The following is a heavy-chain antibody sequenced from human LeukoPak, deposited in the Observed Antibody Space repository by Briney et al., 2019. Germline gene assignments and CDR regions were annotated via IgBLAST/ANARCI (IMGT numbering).Heavy chain of an antibody. Sequence: GGSLRLSCAIYGFTISSYGGMHWVRQAPGKGLEWVAVISYDGSNKYYADSVKGRFTISRDNSKNTLYLQMNSLRAEDTAVYYCAKDGASGSYYFDYWGQGTLVTVSS. J-gene: IGHJ4*02. CDR1: GFTISSYG. D-gene: IGHD3-10*01. CDR3: AKDGASGSYYFDY. CDR2: ISYDGSNK. V-gene: IGHV3-30*18.